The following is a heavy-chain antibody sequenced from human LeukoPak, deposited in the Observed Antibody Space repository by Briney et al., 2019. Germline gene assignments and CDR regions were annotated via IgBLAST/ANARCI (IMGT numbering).Heavy chain of an antibody. D-gene: IGHD1-26*01. Sequence: GGSLRLSCAASAFSLNAYNMNWVRQAPGRGLEYVSSISSDGGSTYYANSVKGRFTIPRDNSKNTLYLQMGSLRAEDMAVYYCARSSLSEGANWFDPWGQGTLVAVSS. CDR3: ARSSLSEGANWFDP. V-gene: IGHV3-64*01. CDR2: ISSDGGST. CDR1: AFSLNAYN. J-gene: IGHJ5*02.